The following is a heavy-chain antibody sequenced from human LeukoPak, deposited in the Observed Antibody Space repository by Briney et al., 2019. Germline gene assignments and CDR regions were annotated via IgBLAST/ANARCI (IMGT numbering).Heavy chain of an antibody. Sequence: SETLSLTCAVSGYSISSGYYWGWIRQPPGKGLEWIGSIYHSGSTYYNPSLKSRVTISVDTSKNQFSPKLSSVTAADTAVYYCARGVGAAAEHWFDPWGQGTLVTVSS. CDR1: GYSISSGYY. J-gene: IGHJ5*02. CDR3: ARGVGAAAEHWFDP. V-gene: IGHV4-38-2*01. D-gene: IGHD6-13*01. CDR2: IYHSGST.